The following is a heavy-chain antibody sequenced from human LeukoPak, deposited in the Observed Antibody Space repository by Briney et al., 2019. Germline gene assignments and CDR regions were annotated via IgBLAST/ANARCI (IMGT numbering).Heavy chain of an antibody. CDR3: ARDLPPVSHYYDSSGYTLRFDY. V-gene: IGHV1-18*01. J-gene: IGHJ4*02. CDR2: ISAYNGNT. D-gene: IGHD3-22*01. Sequence: PVASVNVSCKASGYTFTSYGISWVRQAPGQGLEWMGWISAYNGNTNYAQKLQGRVTMTTDTSTSTAYMELRSLRSDDTAVYYCARDLPPVSHYYDSSGYTLRFDYWGQGTLVTVSS. CDR1: GYTFTSYG.